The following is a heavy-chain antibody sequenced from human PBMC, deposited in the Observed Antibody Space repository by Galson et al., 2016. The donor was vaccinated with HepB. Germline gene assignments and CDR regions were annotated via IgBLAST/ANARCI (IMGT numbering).Heavy chain of an antibody. CDR2: IYTSGST. J-gene: IGHJ6*03. Sequence: SLRLSCAASGFTVSRNQMTWVRQAPGKGLEWVSVIYTSGSTYYGDSVKGRFTISRDNSKNTLYLQMNSLRAEDTAVYYCARNNFYGSGTYPPYYYMDVWGKGTTVTVSS. CDR1: GFTVSRNQ. D-gene: IGHD3-10*01. V-gene: IGHV3-53*01. CDR3: ARNNFYGSGTYPPYYYMDV.